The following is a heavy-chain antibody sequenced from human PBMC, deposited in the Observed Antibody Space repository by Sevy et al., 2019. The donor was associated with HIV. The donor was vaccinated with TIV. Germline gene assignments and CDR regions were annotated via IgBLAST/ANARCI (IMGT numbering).Heavy chain of an antibody. Sequence: ASVKVSCKASGGTFSRYPFSWVRQAPGQGLEWMGGIIPIFGTTNYAQKFQGRVTITADESTSTAYMELSSLRSEDTAVYYCALAAQVTMKVAGGCFEYWGKGTLVTVSS. CDR1: GGTFSRYP. V-gene: IGHV1-69*13. CDR2: IIPIFGTT. CDR3: ALAAQVTMKVAGGCFEY. D-gene: IGHD3-22*01. J-gene: IGHJ4*02.